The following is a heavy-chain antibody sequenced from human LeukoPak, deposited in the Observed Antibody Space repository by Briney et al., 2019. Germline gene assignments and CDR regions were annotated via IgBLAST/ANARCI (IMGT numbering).Heavy chain of an antibody. CDR1: GFTFSSYG. D-gene: IGHD4-17*01. V-gene: IGHV3-30*18. CDR3: AKDSFDYGDSRWRGAIDY. J-gene: IGHJ4*02. CDR2: ISYDGSNK. Sequence: PGRSLRLSCAASGFTFSSYGMHWVRQAPGKGLEWVAVISYDGSNKYYADSVKGRFTISRDNSKNTLYLQMNSLRAEDTAVYYCAKDSFDYGDSRWRGAIDYWGQGTLVTVSS.